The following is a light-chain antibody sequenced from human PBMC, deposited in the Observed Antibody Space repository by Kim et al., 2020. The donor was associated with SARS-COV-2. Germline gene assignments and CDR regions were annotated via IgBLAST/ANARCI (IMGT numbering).Light chain of an antibody. Sequence: PGERAPLSCRARQSVSSYLAWYQQKPGQAPRLLIYDASNRATGIPARFSGSGSGTDFTLTISSLEPEDFAVYYCQQRSNWPPGFTFGPGTKVDIK. V-gene: IGKV3-11*01. CDR1: QSVSSY. CDR3: QQRSNWPPGFT. J-gene: IGKJ3*01. CDR2: DAS.